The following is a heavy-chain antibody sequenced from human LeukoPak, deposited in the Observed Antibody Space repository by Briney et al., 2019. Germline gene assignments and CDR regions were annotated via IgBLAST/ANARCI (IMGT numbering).Heavy chain of an antibody. CDR3: ARRGGLWFGELWTRKRRGAFDY. V-gene: IGHV4-34*01. Sequence: SETLSLTCAVYGGSFSGYYWSWIRQPPGKGLEWIGEINHSGSTNYNPSLKSRVTISVDTSKNQFSLKLSSVTAADTAVYYCARRGGLWFGELWTRKRRGAFDYWGQGTPVTVSS. CDR1: GGSFSGYY. D-gene: IGHD3-10*01. J-gene: IGHJ4*02. CDR2: INHSGST.